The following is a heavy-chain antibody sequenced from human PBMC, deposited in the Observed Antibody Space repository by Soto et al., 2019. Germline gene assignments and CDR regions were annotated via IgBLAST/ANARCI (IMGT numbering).Heavy chain of an antibody. J-gene: IGHJ4*02. CDR3: ARGVTSGSFPPFDY. Sequence: QVQLVQSGAEVKEPGSSVRVSCKASGDSFSSYSFSWVRQAPGQGLEWMGGCSPIFGTANYAQKFLRRLTIXAXEXXSTAYMELSSLTFEDTAVYYCARGVTSGSFPPFDYWGQGTLVTVSS. CDR2: CSPIFGTA. CDR1: GDSFSSYS. D-gene: IGHD1-26*01. V-gene: IGHV1-69*12.